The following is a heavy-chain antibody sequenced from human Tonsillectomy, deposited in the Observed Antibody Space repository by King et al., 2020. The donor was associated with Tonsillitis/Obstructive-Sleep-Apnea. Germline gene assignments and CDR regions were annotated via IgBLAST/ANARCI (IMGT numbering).Heavy chain of an antibody. CDR3: ARAKYEEVVPAANLDY. CDR2: ISSSSSTI. CDR1: GFTFSSYS. V-gene: IGHV3-48*02. Sequence: VQLVESGGGLVQPGGSLRLSCAASGFTFSSYSMNWVRQAPGKGLEWFSYISSSSSTIYYADSVKGRFTISRDNAKNSLYLQMNSLRDEDTAVYYCARAKYEEVVPAANLDYWGQGTLVTVSS. J-gene: IGHJ4*02. D-gene: IGHD2-2*01.